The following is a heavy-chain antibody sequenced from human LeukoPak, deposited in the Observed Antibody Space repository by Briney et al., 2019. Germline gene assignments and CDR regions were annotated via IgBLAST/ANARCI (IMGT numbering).Heavy chain of an antibody. Sequence: PSETLSLTCAVYGGSFSGYYWSWIRQPPGKGLEWIGEINHSGSTNYNPSLKSRVTISVDTSKNQFSLKLSSVTAADTAVYYCARLVGAGYSSSWHYYYYYYMDVWGKGTTVTISS. V-gene: IGHV4-34*01. CDR2: INHSGST. CDR1: GGSFSGYY. D-gene: IGHD6-13*01. J-gene: IGHJ6*03. CDR3: ARLVGAGYSSSWHYYYYYYMDV.